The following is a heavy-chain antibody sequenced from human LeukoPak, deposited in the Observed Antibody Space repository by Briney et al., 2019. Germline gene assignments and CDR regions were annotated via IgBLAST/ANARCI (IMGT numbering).Heavy chain of an antibody. CDR1: GFTFSSYA. CDR2: ISYDGSNK. CDR3: SRDLRGRDDY. D-gene: IGHD5-24*01. V-gene: IGHV3-30-3*01. J-gene: IGHJ4*02. Sequence: GRSLRLSCAASGFTFSSYAMHWVRQAPGKGLEWVAVISYDGSNKYNADSVKGRFTISRDNSKNTLYLQMNSLRAEDTAVYYCSRDLRGRDDYWGQGTLVSVSS.